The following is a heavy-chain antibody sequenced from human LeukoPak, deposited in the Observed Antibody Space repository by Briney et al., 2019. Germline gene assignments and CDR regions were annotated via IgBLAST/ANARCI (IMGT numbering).Heavy chain of an antibody. J-gene: IGHJ4*02. CDR2: ISGSGGST. V-gene: IGHV3-23*01. D-gene: IGHD3-22*01. CDR1: GFTFSSYA. CDR3: ASVQYYYDSSGGGY. Sequence: PGGSLRLSCAASGFTFSSYAMSWVRQAPGKGLEWVSAISGSGGSTYYADSVKGRFTISRDNSKSTVYLQMNSLRVEDAAVYYCASVQYYYDSSGGGYWGQGTLVTVSS.